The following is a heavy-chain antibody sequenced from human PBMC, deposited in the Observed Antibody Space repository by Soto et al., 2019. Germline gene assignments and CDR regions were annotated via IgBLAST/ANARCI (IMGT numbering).Heavy chain of an antibody. V-gene: IGHV3-21*01. CDR2: ISSSSSYI. J-gene: IGHJ6*02. CDR3: ARHCSSTSCSFGGMDV. CDR1: GFTFSSYS. D-gene: IGHD2-2*01. Sequence: VQLVESGGGLVKPGGSLRLSCAASGFTFSSYSMNWVRQAPGKGLEWVSSISSSSSYIYYADSVKGRFTISRDNAKNSLYLQMNSLRAEDTAVYYCARHCSSTSCSFGGMDVWGQGTTVTVSS.